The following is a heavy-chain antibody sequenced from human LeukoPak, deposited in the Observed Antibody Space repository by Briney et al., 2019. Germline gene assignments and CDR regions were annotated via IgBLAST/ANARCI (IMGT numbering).Heavy chain of an antibody. V-gene: IGHV3-21*01. Sequence: GGSLRLSCAASGFTFSSYSMNWVRQAPGKGLEWVSSISSSSSYIYYADSVKGRFTISRDNAKNTLYLQMNSLRAEDTAVYYCARSGVVVAATKLYYYYYYMDVWGKGTTVTVSS. CDR3: ARSGVVVAATKLYYYYYYMDV. D-gene: IGHD2-15*01. CDR1: GFTFSSYS. J-gene: IGHJ6*03. CDR2: ISSSSSYI.